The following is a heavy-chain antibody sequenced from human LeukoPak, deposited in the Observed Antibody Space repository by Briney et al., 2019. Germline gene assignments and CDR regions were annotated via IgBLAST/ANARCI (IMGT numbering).Heavy chain of an antibody. J-gene: IGHJ4*02. CDR2: ISGSGGST. CDR3: AKDLIAVAGTSFDY. D-gene: IGHD6-19*01. CDR1: GFTFSSYA. Sequence: GASLRLSSAASGFTFSSYAMSWVRQAPGKGLEWDSAISGSGGSTYYADSVKGRFTISRDNSKNTLYLQMNSLRAEDTAVYYCAKDLIAVAGTSFDYWGQGTLVTVSS. V-gene: IGHV3-23*01.